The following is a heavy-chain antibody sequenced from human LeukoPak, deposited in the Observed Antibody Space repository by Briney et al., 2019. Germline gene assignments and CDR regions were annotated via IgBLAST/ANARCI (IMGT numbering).Heavy chain of an antibody. V-gene: IGHV4-34*01. CDR1: GGSFSGYY. J-gene: IGHJ4*02. CDR3: ARHLSGYDPLGLDY. D-gene: IGHD5-12*01. CDR2: INHSGST. Sequence: SETLSLTCAVYGGSFSGYYWSWIRQPPGKGLEWIGEINHSGSTNYNPSLKSRVTISVDTSKNQFSLKLSSVTAADTAVYYCARHLSGYDPLGLDYWGQGTLVTVSS.